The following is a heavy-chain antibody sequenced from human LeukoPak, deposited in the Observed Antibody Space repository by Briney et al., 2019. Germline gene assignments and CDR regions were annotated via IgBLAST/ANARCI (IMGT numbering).Heavy chain of an antibody. V-gene: IGHV3-33*01. D-gene: IGHD6-25*01. Sequence: GGSLRLSCAASGFTFSTSGMHWVRQAPGKGLEWVGIIWYDGSNKYYADSVKGRFTISRDNSKNTLYLQMNSLRVEDTAVYYCARAMRIAAAGTFYFDYWGQGTLVTVSS. J-gene: IGHJ4*02. CDR3: ARAMRIAAAGTFYFDY. CDR1: GFTFSTSG. CDR2: IWYDGSNK.